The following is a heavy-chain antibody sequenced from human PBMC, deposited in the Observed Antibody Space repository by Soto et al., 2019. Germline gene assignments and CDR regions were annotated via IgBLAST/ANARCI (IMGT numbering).Heavy chain of an antibody. D-gene: IGHD6-13*01. CDR2: IYYSGST. J-gene: IGHJ4*02. V-gene: IGHV4-30-4*01. Sequence: SETLSLTCTVSGGSISSGDYYWSWIRQPPGKGLEWIGYIYYSGSTYYNPSLKSRVTISVDTSKNQFSLKLSSVTAADTAVYYCARERAVTGYSSSFDYWGQGTLVTVSS. CDR3: ARERAVTGYSSSFDY. CDR1: GGSISSGDYY.